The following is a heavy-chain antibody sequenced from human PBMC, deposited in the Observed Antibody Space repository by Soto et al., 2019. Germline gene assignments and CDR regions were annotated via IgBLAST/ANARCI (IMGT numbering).Heavy chain of an antibody. CDR1: GFTFSSYS. CDR3: AKRSSSSTFDY. V-gene: IGHV3-48*01. CDR2: ISSSSSTI. J-gene: IGHJ4*02. D-gene: IGHD6-6*01. Sequence: PGGSLRLSCAAPGFTFSSYSMNWVRQAPGKGLEWVSYISSSSSTIYYADSVKGRFTISRDNSKNTLYLQMNSLRAEDTAVYYCAKRSSSSTFDYWGQGTLVTVSS.